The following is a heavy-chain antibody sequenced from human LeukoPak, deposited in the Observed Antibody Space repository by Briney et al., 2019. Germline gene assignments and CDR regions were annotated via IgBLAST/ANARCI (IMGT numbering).Heavy chain of an antibody. CDR3: AKHDSYISGQLSDY. J-gene: IGHJ4*02. V-gene: IGHV3-23*01. D-gene: IGHD6-19*01. CDR2: ISTSGAST. CDR1: GFTFSTCA. Sequence: GGSLRLSCAASGFTFSTCAMSWVRQAPGKGLEWVSAISTSGASTYYADSVKGRFTISRDNSMTTLYLQMNSLRAEDTAVYYCAKHDSYISGQLSDYWGQGTLVTVSS.